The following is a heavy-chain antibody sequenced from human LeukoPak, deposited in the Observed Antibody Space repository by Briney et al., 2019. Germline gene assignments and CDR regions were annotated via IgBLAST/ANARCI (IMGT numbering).Heavy chain of an antibody. D-gene: IGHD6-13*01. CDR3: VSPDRSSSWLTLDY. V-gene: IGHV4-39*07. CDR2: VYYSGST. CDR1: GGSISSSSYY. J-gene: IGHJ4*02. Sequence: SETLSLTCTVSGGSISSSSYYWGWIRQPPGKGLEWIGTVYYSGSTYYNPSLKSRVTISLDTSKNQFSLKLSSVTAADTAVYYCVSPDRSSSWLTLDYWGQGTLVTVSS.